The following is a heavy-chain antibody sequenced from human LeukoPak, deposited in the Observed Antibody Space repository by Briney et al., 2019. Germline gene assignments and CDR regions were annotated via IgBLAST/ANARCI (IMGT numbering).Heavy chain of an antibody. J-gene: IGHJ4*02. CDR1: GGSISSSSYY. CDR3: ASTGYSSSWNDY. V-gene: IGHV4-31*03. Sequence: PSETLSLTCTVSGGSISSSSYYWGWIRQPPGKGLEWIGYIYYSGSTYYNPSLKSRVTISVDTSKNQLSLKLSSVTAADTAVYYCASTGYSSSWNDYWGQGTLVTVSS. D-gene: IGHD6-13*01. CDR2: IYYSGST.